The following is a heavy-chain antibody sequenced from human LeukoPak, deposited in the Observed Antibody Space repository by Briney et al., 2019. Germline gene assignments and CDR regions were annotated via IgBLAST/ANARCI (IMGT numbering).Heavy chain of an antibody. CDR3: ARENTMVRGAFDAFDI. J-gene: IGHJ3*02. Sequence: IPSETLSLTCTVSGGSISSYYWSWIRHPPGKGLEGIGYIYYSGSTNYNPSLKSRVTVSVDTSNNQFSLKLSSVTAADTAVYYCARENTMVRGAFDAFDIWGQGTMVTVSS. CDR2: IYYSGST. CDR1: GGSISSYY. D-gene: IGHD3-10*01. V-gene: IGHV4-59*01.